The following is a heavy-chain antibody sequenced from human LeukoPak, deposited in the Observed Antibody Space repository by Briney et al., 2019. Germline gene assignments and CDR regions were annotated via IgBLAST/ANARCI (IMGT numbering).Heavy chain of an antibody. V-gene: IGHV3-11*06. CDR3: ARGLRLAGVDY. CDR1: GFPFSDYY. J-gene: IGHJ4*02. CDR2: ISGSSSYT. D-gene: IGHD6-19*01. Sequence: PGGSLRLSCVVSGFPFSDYYMSWIRQAPGKELEWVSYISGSSSYTNSADSVKGRFTISRDNPKNSLFLQMNSLRAEDTAVYYCARGLRLAGVDYWGQGTLVTVSS.